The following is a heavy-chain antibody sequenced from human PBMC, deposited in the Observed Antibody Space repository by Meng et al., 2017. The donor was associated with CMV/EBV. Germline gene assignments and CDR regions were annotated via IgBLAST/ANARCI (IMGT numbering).Heavy chain of an antibody. D-gene: IGHD2-15*01. CDR3: ARDDCSGGSCYGY. CDR2: IYYSGST. Sequence: SETLSLTCTVSGGSVSSGSYYWSWIRQPPGKGLEWIGYIYYSGSTNYNPSLKSRVTISVDTSKNQFSLKLSSVTAADTAVYYCARDDCSGGSCYGYWGQGTLVTVSS. V-gene: IGHV4-61*01. J-gene: IGHJ4*02. CDR1: GGSVSSGSYY.